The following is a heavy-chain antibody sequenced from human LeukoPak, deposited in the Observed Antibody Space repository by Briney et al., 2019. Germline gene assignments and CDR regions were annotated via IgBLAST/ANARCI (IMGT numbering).Heavy chain of an antibody. J-gene: IGHJ2*01. CDR3: ARDSNTDWYFDL. V-gene: IGHV3-74*01. Sequence: GGSLRLSCAASGFTFSSHWVHWVRQAPGKGLVWVSHINNDGRSTRYADSVKGRFTISRDNAKNTVYLQMNSLRVEDTAVYYCARDSNTDWYFDLWGRGTLVTVSS. CDR2: INNDGRST. D-gene: IGHD2-8*02. CDR1: GFTFSSHW.